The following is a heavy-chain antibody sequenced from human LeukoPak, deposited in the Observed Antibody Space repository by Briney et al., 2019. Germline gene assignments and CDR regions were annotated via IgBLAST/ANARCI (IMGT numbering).Heavy chain of an antibody. D-gene: IGHD2-15*01. CDR2: MNPNSGNT. V-gene: IGHV1-8*01. J-gene: IGHJ4*02. CDR3: ARVGYCSGGNCYFYFDY. CDR1: GYTFTSYD. Sequence: ASVKVSCKASGYTFTSYDINWVRQATGQGLEWMGWMNPNSGNTGYAQKFQGRVTMTRNTSISTAYMELSSLRSEDTAVYYCARVGYCSGGNCYFYFDYWGQGTLATVSS.